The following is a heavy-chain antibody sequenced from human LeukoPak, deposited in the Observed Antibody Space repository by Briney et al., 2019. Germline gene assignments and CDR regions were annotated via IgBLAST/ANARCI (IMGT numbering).Heavy chain of an antibody. V-gene: IGHV3-23*01. D-gene: IGHD3-10*01. CDR1: GFTFSSYA. CDR2: ISGSGGST. CDR3: ARDPRGSGSYYVSAFDI. J-gene: IGHJ3*02. Sequence: GGSLRLSCAASGFTFSSYAMSWVRQAPGKGLEWVSAISGSGGSTYYADSVEDRFTVSRDNVQNSLYLQMNSLRAEDTAVYHCARDPRGSGSYYVSAFDIWGQGTVVTVSS.